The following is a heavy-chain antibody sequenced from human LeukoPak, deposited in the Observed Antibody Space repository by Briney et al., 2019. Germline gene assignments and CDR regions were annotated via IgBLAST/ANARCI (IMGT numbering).Heavy chain of an antibody. D-gene: IGHD3-10*01. CDR1: GFTFSSYS. J-gene: IGHJ4*02. V-gene: IGHV3-21*01. CDR3: ASLSGGSGSYYSLPTT. Sequence: GGSLRLSCAASGFTFSSYSMNWVRQAPGKGLRGASSISSSSSYIYYADSVKGRFTISRDNAKNSLYLQMNSLRAEDTAVYYCASLSGGSGSYYSLPTTWGQGTLVTVSS. CDR2: ISSSSSYI.